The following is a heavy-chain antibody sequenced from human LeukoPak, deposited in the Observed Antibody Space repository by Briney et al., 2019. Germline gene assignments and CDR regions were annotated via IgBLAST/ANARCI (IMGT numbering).Heavy chain of an antibody. V-gene: IGHV3-23*01. CDR1: GFTFSSYA. D-gene: IGHD3-10*02. CDR2: ISGYGDIT. CDR3: AELGITMIGGV. J-gene: IGHJ6*04. Sequence: GGSLRLSCAASGFTFSSYAMSWVRQAPGKGLEWVSAISGYGDITYYADSVKGRFTISRDNAKNSLYLQMNSLRAEDTAVYYCAELGITMIGGVWGKGTTVTISS.